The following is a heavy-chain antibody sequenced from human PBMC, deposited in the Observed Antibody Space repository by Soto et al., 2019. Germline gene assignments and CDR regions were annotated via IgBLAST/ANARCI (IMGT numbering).Heavy chain of an antibody. Sequence: SVKVSCKASGGTFSSYAISWVRQAPGQGLEWMGGIIPIFGTANYAQKFQGRVTITADESTSTAYMELSSLRSGDTAVYYCAYSSSEHQNYNWFDPWGQGTLVTVSS. V-gene: IGHV1-69*13. CDR2: IIPIFGTA. CDR3: AYSSSEHQNYNWFDP. J-gene: IGHJ5*02. CDR1: GGTFSSYA. D-gene: IGHD6-13*01.